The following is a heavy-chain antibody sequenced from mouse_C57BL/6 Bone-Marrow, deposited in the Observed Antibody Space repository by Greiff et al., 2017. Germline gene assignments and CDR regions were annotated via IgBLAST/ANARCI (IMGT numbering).Heavy chain of an antibody. Sequence: QVHVKQPGAELVKPGASVKLSCKASGYTFTSYWMQWVKQRPGQGLEWIGEIDPSDSYTNYNQKFKGKATLTVDTSSSTAYMQLSSLTDEDSAVYYCARENDYGSSQYYFDYWGQGTTLTVSS. D-gene: IGHD1-1*01. V-gene: IGHV1-50*01. J-gene: IGHJ2*01. CDR3: ARENDYGSSQYYFDY. CDR1: GYTFTSYW. CDR2: IDPSDSYT.